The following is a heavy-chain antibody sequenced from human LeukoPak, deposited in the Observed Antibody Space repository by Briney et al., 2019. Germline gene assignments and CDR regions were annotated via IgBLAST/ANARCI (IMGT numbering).Heavy chain of an antibody. CDR3: ARGGDCGDTTCYDDGFDI. V-gene: IGHV3-74*01. D-gene: IGHD2-2*01. CDR1: RFAFSNYW. CDR2: INSGGNRT. J-gene: IGHJ3*02. Sequence: RGSLRLSCVASRFAFSNYWMHWVRQAPGKGLLWVSRINSGGNRTNYADSVKGRFAISRDNAKNTMYLQMNSLRVEDTAVYYCARGGDCGDTTCYDDGFDIWGQGTMVIVSS.